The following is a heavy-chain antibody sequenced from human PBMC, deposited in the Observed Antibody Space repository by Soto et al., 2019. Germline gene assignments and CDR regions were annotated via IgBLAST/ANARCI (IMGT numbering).Heavy chain of an antibody. CDR2: IDSSTKYT. CDR3: AREYYYSMDV. V-gene: IGHV3-11*05. Sequence: QVQLVESGGGLVRPGGSLRLSCEASGFTFRDYYMTWFRQAPGKGLEWLSYIDSSTKYTNYADSVKGRFTISRDNAKNSLYLQINSMRGDDTAVYYCAREYYYSMDVWGQGTMVTVSS. CDR1: GFTFRDYY. J-gene: IGHJ6*02.